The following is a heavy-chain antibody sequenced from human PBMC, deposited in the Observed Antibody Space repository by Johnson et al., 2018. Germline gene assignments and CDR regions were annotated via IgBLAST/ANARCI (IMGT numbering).Heavy chain of an antibody. J-gene: IGHJ1*01. D-gene: IGHD1-26*01. CDR2: ISSSSSTI. V-gene: IGHV3-48*01. CDR3: ATELPYRVPISVHNEYFHH. CDR1: GFTFSSYS. Sequence: VQLQESGGGVVQPGRSLRLSCAASGFTFSSYSMNWVRQAPGKGLEWVSYISSSSSTIYYADSVKGRFTISRDNSKNSLYLQMNRLRADDTAVYYCATELPYRVPISVHNEYFHHWGQGTLVTVSS.